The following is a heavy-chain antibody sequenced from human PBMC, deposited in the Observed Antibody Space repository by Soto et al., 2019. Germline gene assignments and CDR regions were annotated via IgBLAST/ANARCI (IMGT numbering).Heavy chain of an antibody. CDR2: IYPDDSDA. Sequence: GESLKISCKGSGYSFSNYWLVWVRQMAGKGLEWMRIIYPDDSDARYSPSFQGQVTISADKSIRTAYLQWTSLKASYTATYYCAKHSHSACYYWAVDIWGQGTMVTVSS. CDR1: GYSFSNYW. D-gene: IGHD1-26*01. J-gene: IGHJ3*02. CDR3: AKHSHSACYYWAVDI. V-gene: IGHV5-51*01.